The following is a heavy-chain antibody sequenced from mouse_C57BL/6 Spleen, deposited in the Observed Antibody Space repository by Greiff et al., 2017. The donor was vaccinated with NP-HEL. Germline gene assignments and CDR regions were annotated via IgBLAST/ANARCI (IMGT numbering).Heavy chain of an antibody. CDR1: GYTFTSYW. D-gene: IGHD1-1*01. CDR2: IDPNSGGT. CDR3: AITTVDYAMDY. Sequence: QVHVKQPGAELVKPGASVKLSCKASGYTFTSYWMHWVKQRPGRGLEWIGRIDPNSGGTKYNEKFKSKATLTVDKPSSTAYMQLSSLTSEDSVVYYCAITTVDYAMDYWGQGTSVTVSS. V-gene: IGHV1-72*01. J-gene: IGHJ4*01.